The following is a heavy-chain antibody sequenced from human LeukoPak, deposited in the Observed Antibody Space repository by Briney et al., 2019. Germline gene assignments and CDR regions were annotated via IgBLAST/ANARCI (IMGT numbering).Heavy chain of an antibody. CDR1: GDSLSSDSAS. D-gene: IGHD6-13*01. Sequence: SQTLSVTCALSGDSLSSDSASWHWLRQSRARGVEWLGRTYYRSKLYYDYAQSLKSRININPHTSKNHFSLQLNSVTPEDTAVYYCARNYGSSWLDNWGQGTLVTVSS. V-gene: IGHV6-1*01. J-gene: IGHJ4*02. CDR2: TYYRSKLYY. CDR3: ARNYGSSWLDN.